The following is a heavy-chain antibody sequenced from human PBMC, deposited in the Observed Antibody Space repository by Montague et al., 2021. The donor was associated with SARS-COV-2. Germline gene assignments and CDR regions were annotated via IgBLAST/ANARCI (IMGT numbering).Heavy chain of an antibody. CDR2: IYYSGST. CDR3: ARWSSSSNWYFDL. J-gene: IGHJ2*01. Sequence: SETLSLTCAVSGCSISSYYWSWIRQPPGKGLEWFGYIYYSGSTTYNPSLRSRVTISVDTSKNQFSLQLGSVTAADTAVYYCARWSSSSNWYFDLWGRGTLVTVSS. CDR1: GCSISSYY. V-gene: IGHV4-59*12. D-gene: IGHD6-13*01.